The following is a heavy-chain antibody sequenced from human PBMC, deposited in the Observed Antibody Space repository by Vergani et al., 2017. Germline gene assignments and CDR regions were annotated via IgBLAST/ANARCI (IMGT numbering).Heavy chain of an antibody. V-gene: IGHV4-59*11. Sequence: QVQLQESGPGLVKSSETLSLTCSVSFDSLRNPFCNWGRHPPGKGLEWIGSIHYSENTTYNPYLKTRVTISVDTSKNQFSLTLTSVTAANTAVYYCSSDTHSGQRADRWVQGSLVTVTS. J-gene: IGHJ5*02. D-gene: IGHD6-19*01. CDR3: SSDTHSGQRADR. CDR2: IHYSENT. CDR1: FDSLRNPF.